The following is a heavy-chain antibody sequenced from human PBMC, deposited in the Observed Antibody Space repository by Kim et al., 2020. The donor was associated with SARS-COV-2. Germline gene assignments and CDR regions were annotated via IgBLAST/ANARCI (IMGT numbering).Heavy chain of an antibody. CDR3: ARELAEYCSGGSCYHLDY. D-gene: IGHD2-15*01. V-gene: IGHV4-31*02. Sequence: KGRVTIPVDTSKNQFSLKLSSVTAADTAVYYCARELAEYCSGGSCYHLDYWGQGTLVTVSS. J-gene: IGHJ4*02.